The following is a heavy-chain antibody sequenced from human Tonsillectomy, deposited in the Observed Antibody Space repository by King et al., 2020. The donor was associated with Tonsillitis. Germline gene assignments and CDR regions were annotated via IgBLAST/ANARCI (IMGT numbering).Heavy chain of an antibody. CDR2: INHGGST. V-gene: IGHV4-34*01. D-gene: IGHD3-22*01. CDR1: GGSFSVYY. J-gene: IGHJ4*02. Sequence: HVQLQQWGAGLLKPPETLSLTCAVYGGSFSVYYWNWVRQPPGKGLAWIGEINHGGSTNYNPSLKSRVTISVDTSKNQFSLKLNSVTAADTAVYYCSRRLGYFDTSAYHFDYWGQGTLVTVSS. CDR3: SRRLGYFDTSAYHFDY.